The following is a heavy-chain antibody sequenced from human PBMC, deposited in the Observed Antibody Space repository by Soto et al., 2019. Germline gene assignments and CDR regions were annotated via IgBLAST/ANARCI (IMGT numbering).Heavy chain of an antibody. V-gene: IGHV3-7*03. CDR3: ASWTYNSGWYLDS. J-gene: IGHJ4*02. Sequence: EVPLVESGGGLVQPGGSLRLSCAASGFSFSGHWMGWVRQAPGKGLEWVANIKQDGSEKYYADSVKGRFTISRDNAKNSLYLQMDSLRAEDTAVYYCASWTYNSGWYLDSWGQGTLVTVSS. CDR2: IKQDGSEK. CDR1: GFSFSGHW. D-gene: IGHD6-19*01.